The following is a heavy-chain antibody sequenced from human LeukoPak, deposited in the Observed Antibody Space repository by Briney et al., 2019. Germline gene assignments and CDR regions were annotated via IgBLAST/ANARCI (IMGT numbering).Heavy chain of an antibody. CDR1: GGTFSSYA. CDR2: IIPIFGTA. D-gene: IGHD6-6*01. V-gene: IGHV1-69*13. CDR3: ARGRSSSSPRYYYYMDV. J-gene: IGHJ6*03. Sequence: GASVKVSCKASGGTFSSYAISWVRQAPGQGLEWMGGIIPIFGTANYAQKFQGRVTITADESTSTAYMELSSLRSEDTAVYYCARGRSSSSPRYYYYMDVWGKGTTVTVS.